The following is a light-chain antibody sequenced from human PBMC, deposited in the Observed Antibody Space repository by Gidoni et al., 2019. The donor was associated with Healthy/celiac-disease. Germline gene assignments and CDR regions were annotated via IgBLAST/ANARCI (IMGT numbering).Light chain of an antibody. J-gene: IGLJ2*01. CDR1: KLGDKY. V-gene: IGLV3-1*01. CDR2: QDS. Sequence: SYELTQPPPVSESPGQTASMTCSGDKLGDKYACWYQQKPGQSPVLVIYQDSKRPSGIPERFSGSNSGNTATLTISGTQAMDEADYYCQAWDSSSVVFGGGTKLTVL. CDR3: QAWDSSSVV.